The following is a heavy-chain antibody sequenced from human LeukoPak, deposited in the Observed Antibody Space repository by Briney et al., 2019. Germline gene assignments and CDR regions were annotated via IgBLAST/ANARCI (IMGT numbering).Heavy chain of an antibody. CDR2: ISAYNGNT. J-gene: IGHJ4*02. CDR3: ARGLMGYCSSTTCYAVDY. V-gene: IGHV1-18*01. CDR1: GYTFTSYS. Sequence: ASVKVSCKASGYTFTSYSLSWVRQAPGQGLGWMGWISAYNGNTNYAQKLQGRVTMTTDTSTNTAYMELRSLRSDDTAVYYCARGLMGYCSSTTCYAVDYWGQGSLVTVSS. D-gene: IGHD2-2*01.